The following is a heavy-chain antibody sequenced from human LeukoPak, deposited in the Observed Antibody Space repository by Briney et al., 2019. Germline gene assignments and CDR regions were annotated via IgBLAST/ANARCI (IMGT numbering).Heavy chain of an antibody. V-gene: IGHV4-59*08. Sequence: PSETLSLTCTVSGGSISSYYWSWIRQPPGKGLEGIGYIYYSGSTNYNPSLKSRVTISVDTSKNQFSLKVSSVTAADTAVYYCARLSSLAPYNWFDPWGQGTLVTVSS. CDR1: GGSISSYY. D-gene: IGHD6-13*01. CDR3: ARLSSLAPYNWFDP. J-gene: IGHJ5*02. CDR2: IYYSGST.